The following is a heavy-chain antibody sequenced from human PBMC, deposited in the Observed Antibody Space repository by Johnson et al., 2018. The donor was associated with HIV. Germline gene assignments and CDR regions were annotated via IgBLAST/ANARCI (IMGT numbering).Heavy chain of an antibody. J-gene: IGHJ3*02. D-gene: IGHD6-13*01. CDR1: GFTFSSYG. CDR3: AKVRRGSSWYIACDI. CDR2: IRYDGSNK. V-gene: IGHV3-30*02. Sequence: QVQLVESGGGVVQPGGSLRLSCAASGFTFSSYGMHWVRQAPGKGLEWVAFIRYDGSNKYYADSVKGRFTISRDNSKNTLYLQMNSLRAEDTAGYYCAKVRRGSSWYIACDIGGQGTMVTVSS.